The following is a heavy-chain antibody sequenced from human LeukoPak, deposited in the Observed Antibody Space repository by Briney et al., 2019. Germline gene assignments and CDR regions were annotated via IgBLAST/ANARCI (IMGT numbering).Heavy chain of an antibody. CDR1: GGSFSGYY. CDR3: ARVLTMVRGVRRVPWFDP. D-gene: IGHD3-10*01. V-gene: IGHV4-34*01. Sequence: SETLSLTCAVYGGSFSGYYWSRIRQPPGKGLEWIGEINHSGSTNYNPSLKSRVTISVDTSKNQFSLKLSSVTAADTAVYYCARVLTMVRGVRRVPWFDPWGQGTLVTVSS. CDR2: INHSGST. J-gene: IGHJ5*02.